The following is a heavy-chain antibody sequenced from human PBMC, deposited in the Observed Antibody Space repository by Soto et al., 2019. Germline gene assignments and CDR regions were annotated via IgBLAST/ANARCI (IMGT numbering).Heavy chain of an antibody. CDR2: MSPGSGDT. J-gene: IGHJ5*02. Sequence: VQLVQSGAEVKKPGAAVKVSCRASGYTISSYDINWVRQAPGQGLEGVGWMSPGSGDTGYAPSVQGRVAMTRNISINTAYLELTSLTPADTGVYFCAREIMAPWGQGTLVTVSA. D-gene: IGHD2-8*01. CDR3: AREIMAP. CDR1: GYTISSYD. V-gene: IGHV1-8*01.